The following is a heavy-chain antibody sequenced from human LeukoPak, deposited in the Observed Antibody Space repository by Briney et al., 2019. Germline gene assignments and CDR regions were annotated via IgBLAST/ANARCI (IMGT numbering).Heavy chain of an antibody. CDR1: GYSFTSYW. CDR2: IYPGDSDT. Sequence: GESLKISCKGSGYSFTSYWIGWVRQMPGKGLEWMGIIYPGDSDTRYSPSFQGQVTISADKSISTAYLQWSSLKASDTAMYYCARRTGSSGYYSEIDYWGQGTLVTVSS. J-gene: IGHJ4*02. D-gene: IGHD3-22*01. V-gene: IGHV5-51*01. CDR3: ARRTGSSGYYSEIDY.